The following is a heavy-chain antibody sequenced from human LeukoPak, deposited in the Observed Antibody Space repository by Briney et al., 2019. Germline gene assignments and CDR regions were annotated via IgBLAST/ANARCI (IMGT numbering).Heavy chain of an antibody. V-gene: IGHV5-51*01. CDR2: IYPGDSDT. J-gene: IGHJ5*02. Sequence: RGESLKISCKGSGYSFTSYWIGWVRQMPGKGMECMGIIYPGDSDTRYSPPFQAQVTISADKSISTAYLQWSSLKASDTAMYYCAKEDGSTSCCDPWGQGTLVTVSS. CDR3: AKEDGSTSCCDP. CDR1: GYSFTSYW. D-gene: IGHD2-2*01.